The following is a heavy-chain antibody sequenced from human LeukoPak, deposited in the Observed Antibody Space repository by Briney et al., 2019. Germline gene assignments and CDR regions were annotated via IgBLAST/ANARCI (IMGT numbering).Heavy chain of an antibody. V-gene: IGHV4-4*07. J-gene: IGHJ3*02. CDR2: IYTSGST. CDR3: ARDGSSGWYGGAFDI. CDR1: GGSFSGYY. D-gene: IGHD6-19*01. Sequence: PSETLSLTCAVYGGSFSGYYWSWIRQPAGKGLEWIGRIYTSGSTNYNPSLKSRVTMSVDMSKNQFSLKLSSVTAADTAVYYCARDGSSGWYGGAFDIWGQGTMVTVSS.